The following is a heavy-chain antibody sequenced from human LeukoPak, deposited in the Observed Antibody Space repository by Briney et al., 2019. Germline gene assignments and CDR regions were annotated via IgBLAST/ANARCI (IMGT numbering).Heavy chain of an antibody. Sequence: ASVKVSCKASGYTFTDYYMHWVRQAPGQGLEWMGWINPNSGGTNYAQKFQGRVTMTRDTSISTAYMELSRLRSDDTAVYYCARDGRYSSSWVGWFDPWGQGTLVTVSS. D-gene: IGHD6-13*01. CDR2: INPNSGGT. CDR1: GYTFTDYY. V-gene: IGHV1-2*02. CDR3: ARDGRYSSSWVGWFDP. J-gene: IGHJ5*02.